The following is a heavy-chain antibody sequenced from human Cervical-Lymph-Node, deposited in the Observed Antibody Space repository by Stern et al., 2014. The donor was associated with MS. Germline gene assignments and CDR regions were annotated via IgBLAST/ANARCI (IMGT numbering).Heavy chain of an antibody. CDR1: GFTFSRYD. V-gene: IGHV3-21*01. CDR3: ARDAKSSGGDY. Sequence: EVQLVESGGGLVKPGGSLRLSCAASGFTFSRYDMNWIRQAPGKGLEWVSSINVRSNHIQYADSVKGRFTISRDNARNSLYLHMNSLRVEDTAVYYCARDAKSSGGDYWGQGTLVTVSS. CDR2: INVRSNHI. J-gene: IGHJ4*02. D-gene: IGHD2-15*01.